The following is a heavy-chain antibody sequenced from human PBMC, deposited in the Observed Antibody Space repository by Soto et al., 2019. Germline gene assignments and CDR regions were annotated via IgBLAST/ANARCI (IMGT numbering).Heavy chain of an antibody. D-gene: IGHD6-19*01. CDR3: ARVVGLNVCIAVIYNYYAMDV. V-gene: IGHV1-69*01. J-gene: IGHJ6*02. CDR2: IIPIFGTA. CDR1: GGTFSSYA. Sequence: QVQLMQSGAEVKKPGSSVKVSCKASGGTFSSYAISWVRQAPGQGLEWMGGIIPIFGTANYAQKFQDRVTITADASTSTAYMELSRLRSEDTAVYYCARVVGLNVCIAVIYNYYAMDVWGQGTTVTVSS.